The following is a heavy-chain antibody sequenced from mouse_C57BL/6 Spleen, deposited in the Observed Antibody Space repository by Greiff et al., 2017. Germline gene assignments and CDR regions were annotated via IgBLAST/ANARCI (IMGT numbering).Heavy chain of an antibody. D-gene: IGHD2-3*01. CDR2: ISSGSSTI. CDR1: GFTFSDYG. V-gene: IGHV5-17*01. J-gene: IGHJ2*01. CDR3: ARTYDSHYYFDY. Sequence: EVKLMESGGGLVKPGGSLKLSCAASGFTFSDYGMHWVRQAPEKGLEWVAYISSGSSTIYYADTVKGRFTISRDNAKNTLYLQMTSLRSEDTAMYYCARTYDSHYYFDYWGQGTTLTVSS.